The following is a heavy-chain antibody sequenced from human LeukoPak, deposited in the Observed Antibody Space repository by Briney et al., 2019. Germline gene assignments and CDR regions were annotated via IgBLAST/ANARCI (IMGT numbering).Heavy chain of an antibody. CDR3: AKAPYGGWLLSYFDY. D-gene: IGHD3-9*01. V-gene: IGHV3-23*01. J-gene: IGHJ4*02. CDR1: AFTFTDYY. CDR2: ISGIGGRT. Sequence: PGRSLRPSCAASAFTFTDYYTSWVRPAPGKGREWVSAISGIGGRTYYTDSGTGRLTTSKDPSKNTLYLQMNRLTTEDTGVYYLAKAPYGGWLLSYFDYWGQGTLVTVSS.